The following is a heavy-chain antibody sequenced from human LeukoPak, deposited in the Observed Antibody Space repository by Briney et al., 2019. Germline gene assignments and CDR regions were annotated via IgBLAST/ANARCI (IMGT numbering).Heavy chain of an antibody. D-gene: IGHD4-17*01. CDR2: IGTAGDT. CDR1: GFTFSSYD. V-gene: IGHV3-13*01. Sequence: PEGSLGLSCAASGFTFSSYDMHWVRQATGKGLEWVSAIGTAGDTYYPGSVKGRFTISRENAKNSLYLQMNSLRAGDTAVYYCARAPGDYGYYYYGMDVWGQGTTVTVSS. CDR3: ARAPGDYGYYYYGMDV. J-gene: IGHJ6*02.